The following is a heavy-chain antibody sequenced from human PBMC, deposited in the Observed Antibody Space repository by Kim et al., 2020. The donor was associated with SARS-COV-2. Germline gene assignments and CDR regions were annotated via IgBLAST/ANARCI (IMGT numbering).Heavy chain of an antibody. D-gene: IGHD2-15*01. J-gene: IGHJ4*01. V-gene: IGHV3-43*02. CDR1: GFNLRNFA. Sequence: GGSLRLSCSASGFNLRNFAMHWVRQSPGKGLEWVSVISRSGGSTYYADSVKGRFTLSRDNSKNAVFLQMNSLRTEDTALYYCAKDDCSGGIRYCACWGQGTLVTDSP. CDR3: AKDDCSGGIRYCAC. CDR2: ISRSGGST.